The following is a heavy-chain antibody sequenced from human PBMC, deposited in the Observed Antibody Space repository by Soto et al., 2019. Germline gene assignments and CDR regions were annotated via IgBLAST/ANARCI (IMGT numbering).Heavy chain of an antibody. Sequence: GGSLRLSCAASGFTVSSHYMSWVRQAPGKGLECVSVIYSGGSTYYADSVKARFTISRDNSKNTLYLQMNSLRAEDTAVYYCARAPTGYYDSSGYYYNYWYFDLWGRGTLVTVPQ. V-gene: IGHV3-66*01. CDR3: ARAPTGYYDSSGYYYNYWYFDL. CDR2: IYSGGST. J-gene: IGHJ2*01. D-gene: IGHD3-22*01. CDR1: GFTVSSHY.